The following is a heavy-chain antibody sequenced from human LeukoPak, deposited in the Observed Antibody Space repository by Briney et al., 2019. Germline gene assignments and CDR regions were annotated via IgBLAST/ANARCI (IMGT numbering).Heavy chain of an antibody. D-gene: IGHD1-1*01. CDR1: GGSISSYY. CDR3: TRGKPETVFDS. J-gene: IGHJ4*02. Sequence: SETLSLTCTVSGGSISSYYWSWIRQPPGKGLEWIGEINHSGSTNYNPSLKSRVTISLDTSKDQFSLKLTSVTAADTAVYYCTRGKPETVFDSWGQGTLVTVSS. CDR2: INHSGST. V-gene: IGHV4-34*01.